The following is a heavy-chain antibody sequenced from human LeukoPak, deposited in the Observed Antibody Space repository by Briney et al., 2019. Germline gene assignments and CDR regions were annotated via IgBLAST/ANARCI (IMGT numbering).Heavy chain of an antibody. V-gene: IGHV3-23*01. CDR3: AKDPGLPPGYYYYGMDV. CDR2: ISGSGGST. J-gene: IGHJ6*02. Sequence: GGSLRLSCAASGFTFSSYSMNWVRQAPGKGLEWVSAISGSGGSTYYADSVKGRFTISRDNSKTTLYLQMNSLRAEDTAVYYCAKDPGLPPGYYYYGMDVWGQGTTVTVSS. CDR1: GFTFSSYS.